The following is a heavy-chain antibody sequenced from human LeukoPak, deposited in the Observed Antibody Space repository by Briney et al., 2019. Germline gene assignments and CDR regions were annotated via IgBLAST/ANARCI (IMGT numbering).Heavy chain of an antibody. V-gene: IGHV3-30*18. D-gene: IGHD5-12*01. J-gene: IGHJ4*02. Sequence: GGSLTLSCAASGFTFSSYGMHWVRQAPGKGLEWVAVISYGGSNKYYADSVKGRFTISRDNSKNALYLQMNSLRAEDTAVYYCAKDQDVDVVATPPGYWGQGTLVTVSS. CDR3: AKDQDVDVVATPPGY. CDR2: ISYGGSNK. CDR1: GFTFSSYG.